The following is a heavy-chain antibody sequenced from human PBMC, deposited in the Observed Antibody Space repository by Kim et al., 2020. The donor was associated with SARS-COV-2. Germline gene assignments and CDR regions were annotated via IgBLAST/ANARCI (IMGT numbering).Heavy chain of an antibody. CDR1: GFTFSSYA. Sequence: GGSLRLSCSASGFTFSSYAMHWVRQAPGKGLEYVSAISSNGGSTYYADSVKGRFTISRDNSKNTLYLQMSSLRAEDTAVYYCVKGGYSGPRAFVYYYGMDVWGQGTTVTVSS. V-gene: IGHV3-64D*06. CDR3: VKGGYSGPRAFVYYYGMDV. CDR2: ISSNGGST. J-gene: IGHJ6*02. D-gene: IGHD5-12*01.